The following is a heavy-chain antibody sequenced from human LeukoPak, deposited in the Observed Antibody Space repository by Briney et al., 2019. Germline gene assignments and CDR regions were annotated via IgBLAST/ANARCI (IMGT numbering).Heavy chain of an antibody. V-gene: IGHV3-7*01. J-gene: IGHJ4*02. Sequence: GGSLRLSCAASGFSFSSYWMSWVRQAPGKGPEWVANIKQDGGEKFYVDSVKGRFTISRDNAKNSLYLQMNSLRVDDTAVYYCAREDHSVNNYWGQGTLVTVSS. CDR1: GFSFSSYW. CDR2: IKQDGGEK. CDR3: AREDHSVNNY. D-gene: IGHD4-11*01.